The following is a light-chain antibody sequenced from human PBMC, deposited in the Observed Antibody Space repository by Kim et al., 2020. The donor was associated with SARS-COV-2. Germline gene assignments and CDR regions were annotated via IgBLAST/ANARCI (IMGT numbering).Light chain of an antibody. V-gene: IGKV1-39*01. CDR1: QSIRNF. J-gene: IGKJ2*01. Sequence: DIQMTQSPSSLSASVGDRVTITCRASQSIRNFLHWYQQKSGMAPKLLIYAASTLVSGVPSRFSGTGSGTDFTLTISSLQREDFATYFCQQSDGTPYTFAQGTKLEIK. CDR2: AAS. CDR3: QQSDGTPYT.